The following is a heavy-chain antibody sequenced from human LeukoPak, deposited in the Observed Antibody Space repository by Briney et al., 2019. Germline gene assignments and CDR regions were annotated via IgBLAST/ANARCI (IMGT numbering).Heavy chain of an antibody. V-gene: IGHV1-2*02. CDR1: GYTFTGYY. CDR2: INPNSGGT. Sequence: ASVKVSCKASGYTFTGYYMHWVRQAPGQGLEWMGWINPNSGGTNYAQKFQGRVTMTRDTSISTAYVELSRLRSDDTAVYYCARNMVRGVIIPTIFDYWGQGTLVTVSS. CDR3: ARNMVRGVIIPTIFDY. J-gene: IGHJ4*02. D-gene: IGHD3-10*01.